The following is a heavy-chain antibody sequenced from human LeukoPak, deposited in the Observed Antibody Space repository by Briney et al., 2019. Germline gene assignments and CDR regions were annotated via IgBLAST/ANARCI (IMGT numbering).Heavy chain of an antibody. CDR2: ISGSGGST. CDR1: GFTFSSYA. J-gene: IGHJ6*03. Sequence: GGSLRLSCAASGFTFSSYAMSWVRQAPGKGLEWVSAISGSGGSTYYADSVKGRFTISRDNSKNTLYLQMNSLGAEDTAVYYCAKSAGVIGTCCSSTSCYAGSYYMDVWGKGTTVTVSS. D-gene: IGHD2-2*01. CDR3: AKSAGVIGTCCSSTSCYAGSYYMDV. V-gene: IGHV3-23*01.